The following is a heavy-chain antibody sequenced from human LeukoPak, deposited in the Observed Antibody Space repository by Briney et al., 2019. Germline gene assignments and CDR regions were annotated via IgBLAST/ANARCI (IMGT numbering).Heavy chain of an antibody. CDR1: GGSISSYY. CDR3: ARGYDSNLFDY. D-gene: IGHD3-22*01. Sequence: SETLSLTCTVSGGSISSYYWSWIRQPPGKGLEGIGYIYYSGSTNYNPSLKSRVTISVDTSKNQFSLKLSSVTAADTAIYYCARGYDSNLFDYWGQGILVTVSS. CDR2: IYYSGST. V-gene: IGHV4-59*12. J-gene: IGHJ4*02.